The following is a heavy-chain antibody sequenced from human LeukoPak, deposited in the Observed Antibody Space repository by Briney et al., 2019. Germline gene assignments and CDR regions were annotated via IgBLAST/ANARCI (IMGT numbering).Heavy chain of an antibody. Sequence: HPGGSLRLSCVASGFTLGNHAMTCVRQAPGKGLECVSGMSASGETTYYADSVKGRFTISRDTSKNTLYLQMNSLRAEDTALYYCASHSGSYYSHFDFWGQGTLVTVSS. CDR3: ASHSGSYYSHFDF. V-gene: IGHV3-23*01. J-gene: IGHJ4*02. CDR2: MSASGETT. CDR1: GFTLGNHA. D-gene: IGHD1-26*01.